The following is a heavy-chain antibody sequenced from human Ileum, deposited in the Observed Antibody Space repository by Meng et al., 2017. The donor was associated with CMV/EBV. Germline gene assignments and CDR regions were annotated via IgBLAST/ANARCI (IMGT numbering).Heavy chain of an antibody. CDR2: INRDASEI. D-gene: IGHD2-15*01. CDR1: AFTFSSYW. CDR3: ARDSFPYSSDK. J-gene: IGHJ4*01. V-gene: IGHV3-7*01. Sequence: GGSLRLSCAASAFTFSSYWMTWVRQAPGKGLEWVASINRDASEIHYLDSVKGRFTISRDNAKNTLYLQMNSLGVDDTAIYYCARDSFPYSSDKWGQATLVTVSS.